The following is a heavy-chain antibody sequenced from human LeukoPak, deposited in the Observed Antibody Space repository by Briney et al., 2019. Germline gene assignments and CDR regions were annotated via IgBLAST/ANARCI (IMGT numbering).Heavy chain of an antibody. D-gene: IGHD2-8*01. CDR2: IYYSGST. V-gene: IGHV4-59*01. Sequence: SETLSLTCTVSGGSISSYYWSWIRQPPGKGLEWIGYIYYSGSTNYNPSLKSRVTISVDTSKNQFSLKLSSVTVADTAVYYCARDERYRTNGLCYDYYGMDVWGQGTTVTVSS. CDR1: GGSISSYY. CDR3: ARDERYRTNGLCYDYYGMDV. J-gene: IGHJ6*02.